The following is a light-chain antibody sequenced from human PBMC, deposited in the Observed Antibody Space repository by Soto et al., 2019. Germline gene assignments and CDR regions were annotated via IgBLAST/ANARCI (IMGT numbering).Light chain of an antibody. CDR1: REDIGAYDY. CDR3: NSYTNSSAVV. CDR2: EVT. J-gene: IGLJ2*01. V-gene: IGLV2-14*01. Sequence: QSLLTPPASVSWSPGQAIAIAYAGTREDIGAYDYVSWYQQHPGNAPKLLVYEVTNRPSGVSDRFSGSKSGNTASLTISGLQAEDEADHYCNSYTNSSAVVFGGGTKVTVL.